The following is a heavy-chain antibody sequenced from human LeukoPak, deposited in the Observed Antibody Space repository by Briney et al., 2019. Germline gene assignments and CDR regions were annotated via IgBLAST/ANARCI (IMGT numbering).Heavy chain of an antibody. V-gene: IGHV3-43*01. D-gene: IGHD3-16*01. CDR3: ATDRGGVDY. CDR1: GFTIDDYS. J-gene: IGHJ4*02. CDR2: ISWDGGST. Sequence: QPGGPLRLSCAASGFTIDDYSMHWVRRGPGGGLEWVSVISWDGGSTYYEDSVKGRVTISRDNSKNSLYLQMNSLRSEDSALYYCATDRGGVDYWGQGTLVTVSS.